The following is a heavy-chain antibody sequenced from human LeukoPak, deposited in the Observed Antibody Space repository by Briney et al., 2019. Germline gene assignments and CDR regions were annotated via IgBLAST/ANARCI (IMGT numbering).Heavy chain of an antibody. CDR3: ARWLAVGASDY. CDR2: INPNSGGT. CDR1: GYTFTGYY. J-gene: IGHJ4*02. Sequence: ASVKVSCKASGYTFTGYYMHWVRQPSGQGLEWMGWINPNSGGTNYAQKVQGRVTMTRDTSISTAYMELSRLRSDDTAVYYCARWLAVGASDYWGQGTLVTVSS. D-gene: IGHD3-10*01. V-gene: IGHV1-2*02.